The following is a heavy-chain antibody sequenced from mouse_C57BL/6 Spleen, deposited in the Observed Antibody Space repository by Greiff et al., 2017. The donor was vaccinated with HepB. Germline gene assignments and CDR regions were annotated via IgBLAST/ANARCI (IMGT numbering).Heavy chain of an antibody. J-gene: IGHJ2*01. CDR1: GYAFSSSW. V-gene: IGHV1-82*01. D-gene: IGHD1-1*01. CDR2: IYPGDGDT. Sequence: QVQLQQSGPELVKPGASVKISCKASGYAFSSSWMNWVKQRPGKGLEWIGRIYPGDGDTNYNGKFKGKATLTADKSSSTAYMQLSSLTSEDSAVYICARGDYGSSFYFDYWGQGTTLTVSS. CDR3: ARGDYGSSFYFDY.